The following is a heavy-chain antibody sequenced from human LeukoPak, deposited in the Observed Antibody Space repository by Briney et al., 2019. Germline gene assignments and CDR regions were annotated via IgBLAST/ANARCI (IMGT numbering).Heavy chain of an antibody. V-gene: IGHV5-51*03. Sequence: GESLKISCKASGYTFTNYWICWVRQKPGEGLECMWIIYPDDSDTKWRPSFRGQVTISADKAITTAYLQWSSMTASDTAMYYCVRRSDSSGYYYDWGQGTLVTVSS. CDR1: GYTFTNYW. CDR2: IYPDDSDT. CDR3: VRRSDSSGYYYD. D-gene: IGHD3-22*01. J-gene: IGHJ4*02.